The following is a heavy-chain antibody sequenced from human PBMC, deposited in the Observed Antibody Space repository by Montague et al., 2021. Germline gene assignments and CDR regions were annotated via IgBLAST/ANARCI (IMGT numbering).Heavy chain of an antibody. CDR2: IKKDGTEK. J-gene: IGHJ4*02. Sequence: SLRLSCAASGFTFSSYWMIWVRQAPGKGLEWVASIKKDGTEKYYGDSVMGRFTISRDNAKTSLYLRMNALRAEDTAVYSCSRAWVRSGFDSWGQGTLVTVSS. D-gene: IGHD4-17*01. CDR3: SRAWVRSGFDS. CDR1: GFTFSSYW. V-gene: IGHV3-7*05.